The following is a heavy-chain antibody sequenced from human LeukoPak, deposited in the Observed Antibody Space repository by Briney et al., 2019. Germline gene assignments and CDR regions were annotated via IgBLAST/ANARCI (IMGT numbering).Heavy chain of an antibody. CDR2: IKSKTDGGTT. Sequence: GGSLRPSCAASGFTFSNAWMSWVRQAPGKGLEWVGRIKSKTDGGTTDYAAPVEGRFTISRDDSKNTLYLQMNSLKTEDTAVYYCTTSIMITFGGVIVPRLFDYWGQGTLVTVSS. V-gene: IGHV3-15*01. CDR3: TTSIMITFGGVIVPRLFDY. D-gene: IGHD3-16*02. J-gene: IGHJ4*02. CDR1: GFTFSNAW.